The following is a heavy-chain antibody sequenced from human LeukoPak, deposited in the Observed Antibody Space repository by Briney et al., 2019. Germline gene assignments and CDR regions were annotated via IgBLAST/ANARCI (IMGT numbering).Heavy chain of an antibody. J-gene: IGHJ3*02. CDR2: IYTSGST. CDR1: GGSISSYY. Sequence: SETLSLTCTVSGGSISSYYWSWIRQPAGKGLEWIGRIYTSGSTNYNPSLKSRVTMSVDTSKNQFSLKLSSVTAADTAVYYCATVLLNWAGEYGAFDIWGQGTMVTVSS. CDR3: ATVLLNWAGEYGAFDI. D-gene: IGHD3-16*01. V-gene: IGHV4-4*07.